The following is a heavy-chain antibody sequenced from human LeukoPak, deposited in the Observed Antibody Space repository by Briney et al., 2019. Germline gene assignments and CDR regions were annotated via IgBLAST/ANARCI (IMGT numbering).Heavy chain of an antibody. D-gene: IGHD3-3*01. J-gene: IGHJ4*02. Sequence: GASVKVSCKASGYTFTSYYMHWVRQAPGQGLEWMGIINPSGGSTSYAQKFQGRVTMTRDTSTSTVYMELSSLRSEDTAVYYCARQKFTIFGVGTLRIFDYWGQGTLVTVSS. CDR2: INPSGGST. CDR3: ARQKFTIFGVGTLRIFDY. CDR1: GYTFTSYY. V-gene: IGHV1-46*01.